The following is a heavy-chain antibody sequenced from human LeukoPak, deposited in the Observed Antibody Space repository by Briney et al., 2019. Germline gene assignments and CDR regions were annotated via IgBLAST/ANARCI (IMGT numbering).Heavy chain of an antibody. D-gene: IGHD3-22*01. V-gene: IGHV3-7*03. J-gene: IGHJ4*02. CDR3: ATPLDYYDSSGFHQGGD. CDR1: GLTFSNYW. CDR2: IXQDGSKK. Sequence: GGSLRLSCAASGLTFSNYWMTWVRQAPGKGLEWVANIXQDGSKKNYVDSMKGRFTISRDNAKNSLYLQMNSLRAGDTAVYYCATPLDYYDSSGFHQGGDWGQGTLVTVSS.